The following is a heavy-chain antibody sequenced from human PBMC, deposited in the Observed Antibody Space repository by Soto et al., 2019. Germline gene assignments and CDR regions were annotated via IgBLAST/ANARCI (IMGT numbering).Heavy chain of an antibody. D-gene: IGHD3-10*01. V-gene: IGHV3-30*18. CDR1: GFTFSSYG. J-gene: IGHJ6*03. Sequence: GESLKISCAASGFTFSSYGMHWVRQAPGKGLEWVAVISYDGSNKYYADSVKGRFTISRDNSKNTLYLQMNSLRAEDTAVYYCAKDWLRGGDYYYYMDVWGKGTTVTVSS. CDR3: AKDWLRGGDYYYYMDV. CDR2: ISYDGSNK.